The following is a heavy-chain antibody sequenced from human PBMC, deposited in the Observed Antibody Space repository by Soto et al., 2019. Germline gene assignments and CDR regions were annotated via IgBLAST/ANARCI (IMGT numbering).Heavy chain of an antibody. V-gene: IGHV3-30*04. D-gene: IGHD1-26*01. CDR1: GFTFRHYP. CDR2: ISYDGSKE. J-gene: IGHJ6*02. Sequence: QVQLVESGGGVVQPGRSLRLSCAGSGFTFRHYPMHWVRQAPGKGLEWVAVISYDGSKEDYADSVKGRFTISRDNSENTLYLQMNNLRPGATAVFYCVRDQGWGGSYSFGYYGMDVWGQGTTVTVSS. CDR3: VRDQGWGGSYSFGYYGMDV.